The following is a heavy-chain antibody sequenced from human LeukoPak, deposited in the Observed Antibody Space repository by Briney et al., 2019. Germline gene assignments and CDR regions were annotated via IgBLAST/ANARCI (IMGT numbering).Heavy chain of an antibody. Sequence: GGSLRLSCAASGFTFSSYAMHWVRQAPGKGLGWVAVISYDGSNKYYADSVKGRFTISRDNSKNTLYLQMNSLRAEDTAVYYCAREGDTVTYPDYWGQGNLVTVSS. CDR2: ISYDGSNK. V-gene: IGHV3-30*04. D-gene: IGHD4-17*01. CDR3: AREGDTVTYPDY. J-gene: IGHJ4*02. CDR1: GFTFSSYA.